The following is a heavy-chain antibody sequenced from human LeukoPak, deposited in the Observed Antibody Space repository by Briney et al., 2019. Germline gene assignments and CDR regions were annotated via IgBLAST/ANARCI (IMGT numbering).Heavy chain of an antibody. CDR3: ARDYCSSTSCLFDY. J-gene: IGHJ4*02. D-gene: IGHD2-2*01. Sequence: ASVKVSCKASGYTFTGYHMHWVRQAPRQGLEWMGRTNPNSGDTNYAQNFQGRVTMTRDTSINTAYMELSRLRSDDTAVYYCARDYCSSTSCLFDYWGQGTLVTVSS. V-gene: IGHV1-2*06. CDR2: TNPNSGDT. CDR1: GYTFTGYH.